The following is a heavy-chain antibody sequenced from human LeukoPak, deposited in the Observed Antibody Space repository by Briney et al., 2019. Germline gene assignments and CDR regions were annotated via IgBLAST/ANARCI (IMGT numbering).Heavy chain of an antibody. D-gene: IGHD4-17*01. J-gene: IGHJ4*02. CDR1: GGSISSGGYY. Sequence: SETLSLTCTVSGGSISSGGYYWSWIRQHPGTGLEWIGYIYYSGSTYYNPSLKSRVTISVDTSKNQFSLKLSSVTAADTAVYYCARAERLDYGDYERFDYWGQGTLVTVSS. V-gene: IGHV4-31*03. CDR3: ARAERLDYGDYERFDY. CDR2: IYYSGST.